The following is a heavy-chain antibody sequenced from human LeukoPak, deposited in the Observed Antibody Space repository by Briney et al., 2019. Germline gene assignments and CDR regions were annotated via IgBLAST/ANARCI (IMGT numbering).Heavy chain of an antibody. CDR1: GGSISSYY. J-gene: IGHJ4*02. V-gene: IGHV4-59*08. CDR2: IFYSEST. CDR3: AAVVGGIDY. D-gene: IGHD2-2*01. Sequence: SETLSLTCTVSGGSISSYYWSWIRQPPGKGLEWIGYIFYSESTNYNPSLKSRVTISVDTSKNQFSLKLSSVTAADTAVYYCAAVVGGIDYWGQGTLVTVSS.